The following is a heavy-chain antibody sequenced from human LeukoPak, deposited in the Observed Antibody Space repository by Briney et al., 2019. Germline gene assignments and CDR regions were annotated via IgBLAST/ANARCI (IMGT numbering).Heavy chain of an antibody. J-gene: IGHJ5*02. D-gene: IGHD2-15*01. CDR2: INYSGNT. Sequence: SETLSLTCTVSGGSMSSYYWNWIRQPPGKGLEWIGYINYSGNTNYSPSLKSRVTISIDTSKNQFSLKLSSVTAADTAVYYCARYWWSGAAPGSWFDPWGQGTLVTVSS. V-gene: IGHV4-59*08. CDR3: ARYWWSGAAPGSWFDP. CDR1: GGSMSSYY.